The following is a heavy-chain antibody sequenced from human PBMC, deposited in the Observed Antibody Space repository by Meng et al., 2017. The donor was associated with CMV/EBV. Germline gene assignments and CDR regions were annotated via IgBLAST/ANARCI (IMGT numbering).Heavy chain of an antibody. CDR1: GGSISSYS. V-gene: IGHV4-59*01. CDR3: AREGSFDGEFSHYYYGMDV. Sequence: SETLSLTCTVSGGSISSYSWSWIRQPPGKGLEWIGYIYYSGRTNYNPSLKSRVTISVDTPKNQFSLKLSSVTAADTAVYYFAREGSFDGEFSHYYYGMDVWGQGTTVTVSS. D-gene: IGHD3-10*01. CDR2: IYYSGRT. J-gene: IGHJ6*02.